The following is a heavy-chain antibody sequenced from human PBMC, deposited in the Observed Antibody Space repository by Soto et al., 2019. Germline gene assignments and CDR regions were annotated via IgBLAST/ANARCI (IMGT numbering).Heavy chain of an antibody. V-gene: IGHV3-11*01. D-gene: IGHD6-19*01. CDR2: ISILGDST. J-gene: IGHJ3*01. CDR1: GFSFNVYY. CDR3: ARDRAGTRTFPHHTFNL. Sequence: QEQLAESGGGLVKPGGSLRLSCAASGFSFNVYYMTWIRQAPGSGLEWVASISILGDSTYYADSVKGRFTISRDNVKNSLYLQMDTLRAEDTAVYYCARDRAGTRTFPHHTFNLWCQGTTVAVAS.